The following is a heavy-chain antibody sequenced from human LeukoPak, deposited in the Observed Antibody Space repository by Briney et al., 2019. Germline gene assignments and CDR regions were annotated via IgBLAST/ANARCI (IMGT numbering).Heavy chain of an antibody. CDR1: GFTFSSYW. CDR2: INSDGSST. Sequence: PGGSLRLSCAAPGFTFSSYWMHWVRQAPGKGLVWVSRINSDGSSTSYADSAKGRFTISRDNAKNTLYLQMNSLRAEDTAVYYCARASGYVGYYFDYWGQGTLVTVSS. V-gene: IGHV3-74*01. J-gene: IGHJ4*02. D-gene: IGHD5-12*01. CDR3: ARASGYVGYYFDY.